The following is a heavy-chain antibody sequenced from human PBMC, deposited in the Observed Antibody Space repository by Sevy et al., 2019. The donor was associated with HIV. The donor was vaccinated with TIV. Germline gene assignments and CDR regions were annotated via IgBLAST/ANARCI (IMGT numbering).Heavy chain of an antibody. Sequence: ASVKVSCKVSGYTLTRLAMHWVRQAPGKGLEWMGSFDPEDNERIYAQKWQGRFSMTEDTSTDTAYMELSNLRSEDTAVYYCATTKDYNENSSDPFDYWGQGTLVTVSS. D-gene: IGHD3-22*01. CDR2: FDPEDNER. J-gene: IGHJ4*02. CDR3: ATTKDYNENSSDPFDY. V-gene: IGHV1-24*01. CDR1: GYTLTRLA.